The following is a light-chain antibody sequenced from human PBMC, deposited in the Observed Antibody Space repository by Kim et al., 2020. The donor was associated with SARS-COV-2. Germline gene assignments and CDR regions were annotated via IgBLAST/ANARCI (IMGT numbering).Light chain of an antibody. CDR2: DAS. Sequence: SLSPRERATLSCWASQRVSSCLAWYQQKPGQAPRLLVYDASNRATGIPARFSGSGSETDFTLTISSLEPEDFAVYYCQQYSNLITFGQGTRLEIK. J-gene: IGKJ5*01. V-gene: IGKV3-11*01. CDR1: QRVSSC. CDR3: QQYSNLIT.